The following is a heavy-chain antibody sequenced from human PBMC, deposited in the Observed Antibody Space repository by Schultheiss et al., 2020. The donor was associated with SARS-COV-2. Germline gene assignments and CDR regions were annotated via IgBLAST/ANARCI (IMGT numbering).Heavy chain of an antibody. CDR2: IYHSGST. Sequence: SETLSLTCTVYGGSFSGYYWNWIRQPPGKGLEWIGEIYHSGSTNYNPSLKSRVTISVDKSKNQFSLKLSSVTAADTAVYYCARDDQGPLSGIFDYWGQGTLVTVSS. D-gene: IGHD3-10*01. CDR3: ARDDQGPLSGIFDY. J-gene: IGHJ4*02. CDR1: GGSFSGYY. V-gene: IGHV4-34*01.